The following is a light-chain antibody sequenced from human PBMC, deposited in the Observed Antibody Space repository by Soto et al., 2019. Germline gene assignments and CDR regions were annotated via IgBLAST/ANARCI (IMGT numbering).Light chain of an antibody. J-gene: IGKJ1*01. Sequence: EIVLTQSPATLSVSPGERATLSCRASQSVSGFLAWFQQTPGQAPRLLIYDASKRATSIPARFRGGGGGNDYPPTISRVEPEDFAVYCCQQSNEWLTFGQGTKVDIK. CDR3: QQSNEWLT. CDR1: QSVSGF. V-gene: IGKV3-11*01. CDR2: DAS.